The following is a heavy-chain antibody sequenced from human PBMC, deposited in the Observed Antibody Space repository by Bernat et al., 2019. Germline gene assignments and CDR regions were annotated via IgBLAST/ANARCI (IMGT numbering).Heavy chain of an antibody. Sequence: QVQLVESGGGVVQPGRSLRLSCAASGFTFSSYGMHWVRQAPDKGLEWVAVIWYDGSNKYYADSVKGRFTISRDNSKNTLYLQMNSLRAEDTAVYYCARDHSRCFDYWGQGTLVTVSS. CDR3: ARDHSRCFDY. D-gene: IGHD6-13*01. J-gene: IGHJ4*02. CDR1: GFTFSSYG. CDR2: IWYDGSNK. V-gene: IGHV3-33*01.